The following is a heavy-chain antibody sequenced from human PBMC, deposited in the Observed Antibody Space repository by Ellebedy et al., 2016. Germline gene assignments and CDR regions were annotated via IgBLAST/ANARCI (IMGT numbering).Heavy chain of an antibody. D-gene: IGHD5-18*01. V-gene: IGHV4-34*01. J-gene: IGHJ4*02. CDR3: ARGGAYSYGSSDC. CDR1: GGSFSGYY. CDR2: INHSGST. Sequence: GSLRLSCAVYGGSFSGYYWSWIRQPPGKGLEWIGEINHSGSTNYNPSLKSRVTISINTSKNQFSLNLSTVTAADTAVYYCARGGAYSYGSSDCWGQGTLVIVSS.